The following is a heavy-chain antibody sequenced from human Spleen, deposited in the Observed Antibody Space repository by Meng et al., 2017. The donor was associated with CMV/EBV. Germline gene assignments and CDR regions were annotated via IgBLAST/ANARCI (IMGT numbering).Heavy chain of an antibody. J-gene: IGHJ5*02. CDR3: ARGGFLEFDP. V-gene: IGHV4-30-4*08. D-gene: IGHD3-3*01. CDR2: IYYSGST. CDR1: GGSISSGDYY. Sequence: LSCTVSGGSISSGDYYWSWIRQPPGKGLEWIGYIYYSGSTYYNPSLKSRVTISVDTSKNQFSLKLSSVTAADTAVYYCARGGFLEFDPWGQGTLVTVSS.